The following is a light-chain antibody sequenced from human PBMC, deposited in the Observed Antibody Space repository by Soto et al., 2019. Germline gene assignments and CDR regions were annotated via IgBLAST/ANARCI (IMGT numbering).Light chain of an antibody. CDR1: QSLEYSDGNTY. J-gene: IGKJ1*01. V-gene: IGKV2-30*01. CDR2: EVS. CDR3: MQAALWPRT. Sequence: DVVMTQSPLSLPVTLGQPASISCRSSQSLEYSDGNTYLNWFQQRPGQSPRRRTYEVSTRDPGVPDRFSGSGSGTDFTLKISRVEAEDVGLYYCMQAALWPRTFGKGTKVEIK.